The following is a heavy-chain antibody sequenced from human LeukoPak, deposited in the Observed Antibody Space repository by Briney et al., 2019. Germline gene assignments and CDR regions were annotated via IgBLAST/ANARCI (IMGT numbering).Heavy chain of an antibody. J-gene: IGHJ4*02. CDR2: IWYDGSNK. V-gene: IGHV3-33*01. CDR1: GFTFSSYG. D-gene: IGHD3-10*01. Sequence: PGSSLRLSCAASGFTFSSYGMHWVRQAPGKGLEWVAVIWYDGSNKYYADSVKGRFTISRDNSKNTLYLQMNSLRAEDTAVYYCARDSPLGTYGSGSYLDYWGQGTLVTVSS. CDR3: ARDSPLGTYGSGSYLDY.